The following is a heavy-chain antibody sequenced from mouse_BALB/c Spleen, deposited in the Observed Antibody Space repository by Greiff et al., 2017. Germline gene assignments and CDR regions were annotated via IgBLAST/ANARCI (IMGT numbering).Heavy chain of an antibody. Sequence: EVQGVESGGGLVQPGGSRKLSCAASGFTFSSFGMHWVRQAPEKGLEWVAYISSGSSTIYYADTVKGRFTISRDNPKNTLFLQMTSLRSEDTAMYYCARPFDGYYYFDYWGQGTTLTVSS. V-gene: IGHV5-17*02. CDR3: ARPFDGYYYFDY. CDR2: ISSGSSTI. CDR1: GFTFSSFG. D-gene: IGHD2-3*01. J-gene: IGHJ2*01.